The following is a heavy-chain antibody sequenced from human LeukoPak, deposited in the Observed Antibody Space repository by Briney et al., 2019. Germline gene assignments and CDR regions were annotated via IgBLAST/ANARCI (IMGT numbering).Heavy chain of an antibody. V-gene: IGHV4-59*01. CDR2: IYYSGST. CDR3: ARERMATIDY. Sequence: NPSETLSLTCTVSGGSISSYYWSWIRQPPGKGLEWIGYIYYSGSTNYNPSLKSRVTISVDTSKNQFSLKLSSVTAADTAVYYCARERMATIDYWGQGTLVTVSS. D-gene: IGHD5-24*01. J-gene: IGHJ4*02. CDR1: GGSISSYY.